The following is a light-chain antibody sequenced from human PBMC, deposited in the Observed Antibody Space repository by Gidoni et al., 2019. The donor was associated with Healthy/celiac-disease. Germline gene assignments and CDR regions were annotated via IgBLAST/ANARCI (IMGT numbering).Light chain of an antibody. CDR3: QQYNNWPLT. Sequence: EIVTTQSPATLSVSPGERATLSCRASQSVSSNLAWYQQKPGQDPRLLIYGASTRATGIPARFSGSGSGTEFTLNISSLKSEDFAVYYCQQYNNWPLTFGQGTKVEIK. V-gene: IGKV3-15*01. J-gene: IGKJ1*01. CDR1: QSVSSN. CDR2: GAS.